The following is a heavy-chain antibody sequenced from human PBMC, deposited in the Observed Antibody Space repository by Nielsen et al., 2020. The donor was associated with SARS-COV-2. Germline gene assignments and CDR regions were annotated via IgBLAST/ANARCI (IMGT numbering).Heavy chain of an antibody. Sequence: RQAPGKAPEWLAHIFSNDEKSYSTSLKSRLTISKDTSKSQVVLTMTNMDPVDTATYYCARGIAVAQYYYYYYYMDVWGKGTTVTVSS. V-gene: IGHV2-26*01. CDR3: ARGIAVAQYYYYYYYMDV. J-gene: IGHJ6*03. D-gene: IGHD6-19*01. CDR2: IFSNDEK.